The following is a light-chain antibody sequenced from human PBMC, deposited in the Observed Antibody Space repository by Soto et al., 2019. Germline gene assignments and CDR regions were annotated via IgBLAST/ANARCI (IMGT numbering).Light chain of an antibody. V-gene: IGKV1-5*03. CDR2: RAS. CDR3: QQYYNYVWT. CDR1: QIISSW. Sequence: DIQMTQSPSTLSASVGDRVTITCRASQIISSWLAWYQQKPGKAPKLLIYRASTLESVVPSRFSGSGSGTEFTLTITSLQPDDFETSYCQQYYNYVWTFCQRTKVQIK. J-gene: IGKJ1*01.